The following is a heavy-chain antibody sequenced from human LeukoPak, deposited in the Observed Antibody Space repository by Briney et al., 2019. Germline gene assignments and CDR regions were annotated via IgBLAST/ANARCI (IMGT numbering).Heavy chain of an antibody. Sequence: PSGGSLRLSCAASGFTFEDYSIHWVRQAPGKGLEWVSLITWVGTTTYYADSVKGRFTVSRDNRKYSLYLQMNSLRTEDTALYYCVRAHGGAHYYYMDVWGKGTTATVSS. V-gene: IGHV3-43*01. CDR3: VRAHGGAHYYYMDV. D-gene: IGHD3-10*01. CDR2: ITWVGTTT. J-gene: IGHJ6*03. CDR1: GFTFEDYS.